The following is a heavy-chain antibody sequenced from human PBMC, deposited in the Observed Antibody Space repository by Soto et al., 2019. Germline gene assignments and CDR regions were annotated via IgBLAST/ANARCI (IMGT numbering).Heavy chain of an antibody. J-gene: IGHJ6*02. V-gene: IGHV1-69*01. D-gene: IGHD3-9*01. CDR1: GGSFRNYG. Sequence: QVQLVQSGAEVKKPGSSVRVSCKVSGGSFRNYGITWVRQSPGQGLEWMGGIMPVFGTAVYAQKFQGNVTISSDEFTTTASLELSSLSSDDTAVYFCARARDYDLLTAREYALDVWGQGTTVTV. CDR2: IMPVFGTA. CDR3: ARARDYDLLTAREYALDV.